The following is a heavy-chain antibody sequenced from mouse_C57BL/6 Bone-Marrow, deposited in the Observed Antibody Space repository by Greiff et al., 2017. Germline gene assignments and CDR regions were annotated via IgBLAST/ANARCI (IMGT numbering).Heavy chain of an antibody. CDR2: IYPSGGST. Sequence: VQLQQSDAELVKPGASVKISCKVSGYTFTDHTIHWMKQRPEQGLEWIGYIYPSGGSTKYNEKFKSKATLTADKSSSTAYMQLNSLTSEDSAVYFCARALYGNGFAYWGEGTLVTVSA. CDR1: GYTFTDHT. V-gene: IGHV1-78*01. CDR3: ARALYGNGFAY. J-gene: IGHJ3*01. D-gene: IGHD2-1*01.